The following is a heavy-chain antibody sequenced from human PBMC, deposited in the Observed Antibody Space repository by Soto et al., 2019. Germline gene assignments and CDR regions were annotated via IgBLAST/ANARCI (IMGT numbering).Heavy chain of an antibody. CDR1: GGSISSYY. D-gene: IGHD5-12*01. CDR2: IYYSGST. Sequence: SETLSLTCTVSGGSISSYYWSWIRQPPGKGLEWIGYIYYSGSTNYNPSLKSRVTISVDTSKNQFSLKLSSVTAADTAVYYCAVLYSGYDFNWFDPWGQGTLVTVSS. CDR3: AVLYSGYDFNWFDP. J-gene: IGHJ5*02. V-gene: IGHV4-59*08.